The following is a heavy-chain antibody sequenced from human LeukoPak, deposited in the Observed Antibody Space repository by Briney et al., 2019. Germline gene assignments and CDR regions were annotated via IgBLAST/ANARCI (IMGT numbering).Heavy chain of an antibody. CDR3: ATLSYDYYHDSGLQIN. CDR2: IRGSGGST. Sequence: PGGSLRLSCAASGSTVSSYAMSWVRQAPGKGLEWVSAIRGSGGSTYYADSVKGRFTISRDNAKNTLHLQMNSLRAEDTALYYCATLSYDYYHDSGLQINWGQGTLVTVSS. J-gene: IGHJ4*02. D-gene: IGHD3-16*01. CDR1: GSTVSSYA. V-gene: IGHV3-23*01.